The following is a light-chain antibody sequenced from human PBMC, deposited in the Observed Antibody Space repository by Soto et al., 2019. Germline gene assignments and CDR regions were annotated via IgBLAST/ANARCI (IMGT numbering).Light chain of an antibody. CDR2: DVS. CDR1: SSDVGGYNY. Sequence: QSVLTQPRSVSGSPGQSVTISCTGTSSDVGGYNYVSWYQQHPGKAPKLMIYDVSKRPSGVPDRFSGSKSVNTASLTISGLQAEDEADYYCCSYAGSYTYVFGTGTKLTV. J-gene: IGLJ1*01. V-gene: IGLV2-11*01. CDR3: CSYAGSYTYV.